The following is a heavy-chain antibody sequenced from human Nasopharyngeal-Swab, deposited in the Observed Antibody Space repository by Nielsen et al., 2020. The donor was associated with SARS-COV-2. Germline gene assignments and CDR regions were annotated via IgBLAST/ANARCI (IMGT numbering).Heavy chain of an antibody. D-gene: IGHD6-13*01. V-gene: IGHV3-23*01. CDR2: IIGSGGST. CDR3: AKAYLVAAAGTMGY. Sequence: GRSLRLSFAASGFTFSSYAMSWVPQAPGKGLDWVSAIIGSGGSTYYADSVKGRFTISRDNSKNPLYLQMNSLRAEDTAVYYCAKAYLVAAAGTMGYWGQGTLVTVSS. CDR1: GFTFSSYA. J-gene: IGHJ4*02.